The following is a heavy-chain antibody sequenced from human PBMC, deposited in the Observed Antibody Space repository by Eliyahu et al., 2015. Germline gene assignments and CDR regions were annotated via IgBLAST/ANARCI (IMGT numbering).Heavy chain of an antibody. J-gene: IGHJ6*02. CDR1: GFTFXCYE. V-gene: IGHV3-48*03. CDR2: ISSSGSTI. CDR3: ARDREGITIFGVVIDYGMDV. D-gene: IGHD3-3*01. Sequence: EVQLVESGGGLVQPGGSLRLSCAXSGFTFXCYEXTWVRQAPGKGLEWVSYISSSGSTIYYADSVKGRFTISRDNAKNSLYLQMNSLRAEDTAVYYCARDREGITIFGVVIDYGMDVWGQGTTVTVSS.